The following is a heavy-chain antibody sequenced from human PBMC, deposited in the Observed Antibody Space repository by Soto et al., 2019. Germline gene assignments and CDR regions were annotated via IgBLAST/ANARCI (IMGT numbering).Heavy chain of an antibody. J-gene: IGHJ4*02. D-gene: IGHD5-18*01. CDR2: ITPVYPTT. V-gene: IGHV1-69*13. CDR3: ARIPRYSFPTSDDLDS. CDR1: GGTFYTYT. Sequence: AASVKVSCKASGGTFYTYTFSWVRQAPGQGLEWMGSITPVYPTTNYAGKFQGRLTVTADGSTNTAYMELNSLTSEDTAVYYCARIPRYSFPTSDDLDSWGQGTLVTVSS.